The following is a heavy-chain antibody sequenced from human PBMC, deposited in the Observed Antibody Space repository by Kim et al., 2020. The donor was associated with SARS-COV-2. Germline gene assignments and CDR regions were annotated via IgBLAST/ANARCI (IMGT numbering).Heavy chain of an antibody. J-gene: IGHJ4*02. Sequence: GESLKISCKGSGYSFTSYWIGWVRQMPGKGLEWMGIIYPGDSDTRYSPSFQGQVTIPADKSISTAYLQWSSLKASDTAMYYCARFRHRGRRWLQSLFDYWGQGTLVTVSS. D-gene: IGHD1-26*01. V-gene: IGHV5-51*01. CDR2: IYPGDSDT. CDR1: GYSFTSYW. CDR3: ARFRHRGRRWLQSLFDY.